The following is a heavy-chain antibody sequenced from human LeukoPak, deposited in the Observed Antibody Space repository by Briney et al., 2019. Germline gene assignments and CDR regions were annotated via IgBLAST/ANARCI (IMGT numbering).Heavy chain of an antibody. CDR2: ISGSSGDT. V-gene: IGHV1-18*01. CDR3: ARAECSGGTCPRY. D-gene: IGHD2-15*01. Sequence: ASVKVSCKASGYSLTTYGITWVRQAPGLGLEWMGWISGSSGDTNYAPKVQGRVTMTIDTSTNTAYMELRNLRSDETAMYYCARAECSGGTCPRYWGQGTLVSVSS. CDR1: GYSLTTYG. J-gene: IGHJ4*02.